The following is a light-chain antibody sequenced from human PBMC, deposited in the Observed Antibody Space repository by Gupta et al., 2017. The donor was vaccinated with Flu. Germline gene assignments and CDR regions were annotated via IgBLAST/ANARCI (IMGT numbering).Light chain of an antibody. V-gene: IGLV7-43*01. CDR1: TGAVTSGYY. Sequence: QTVVTQEPSLTVSPAGTVTLTCASSTGAVTSGYYPNWFQQKPGQAPRALIYSTSNKHPGTPARFSGSLRGGKAALTLSGGQGEDEAEYYCLLYYGGAPWVFGGGTKLTGL. CDR2: STS. CDR3: LLYYGGAPWV. J-gene: IGLJ3*02.